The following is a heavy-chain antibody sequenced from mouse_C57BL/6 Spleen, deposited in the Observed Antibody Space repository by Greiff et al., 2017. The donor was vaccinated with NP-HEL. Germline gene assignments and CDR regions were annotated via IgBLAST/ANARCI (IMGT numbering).Heavy chain of an antibody. Sequence: QVQLKQPGAELVKPGASVKMSCKASGYTFTSYWITWVKQRPGQGLEWIGDIYPGSGSTNYNEKFKSKATLTVDTSSSTAYMQLSSLTSEDSAVYYCARLIITTVPPFDYWGQGTTLTVSS. CDR1: GYTFTSYW. CDR3: ARLIITTVPPFDY. CDR2: IYPGSGST. D-gene: IGHD1-1*01. V-gene: IGHV1-55*01. J-gene: IGHJ2*01.